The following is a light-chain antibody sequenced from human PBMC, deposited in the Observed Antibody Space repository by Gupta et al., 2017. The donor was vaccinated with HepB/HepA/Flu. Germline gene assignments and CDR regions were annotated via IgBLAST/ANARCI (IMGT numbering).Light chain of an antibody. CDR3: QQSYSTLLFT. V-gene: IGKV1-39*01. CDR2: DAS. J-gene: IGKJ3*01. Sequence: HRTQSPSYLPASVGDKLTTTCRASQIISSYLNWYQQKPGKAPKLLIYDASSLQSGVPSRFSGSGSGTDFTLTISSRQPEEFAAYYCQQSYSTLLFTFGPGTKVDIK. CDR1: QIISSY.